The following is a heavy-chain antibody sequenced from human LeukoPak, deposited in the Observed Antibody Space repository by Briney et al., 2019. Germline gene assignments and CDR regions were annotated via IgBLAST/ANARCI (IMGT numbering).Heavy chain of an antibody. CDR1: GYTFTSYD. Sequence: ASVKVSCKASGYTFTSYDINWVRQATGQGLEWMGWMNPNSGNTGYAQKFQGRVTMTRNTSISIAYMELSSLRSEDTAVYYCARVGYSSGWFLFDYWGQGTLVTVSS. CDR3: ARVGYSSGWFLFDY. J-gene: IGHJ4*02. D-gene: IGHD6-19*01. V-gene: IGHV1-8*01. CDR2: MNPNSGNT.